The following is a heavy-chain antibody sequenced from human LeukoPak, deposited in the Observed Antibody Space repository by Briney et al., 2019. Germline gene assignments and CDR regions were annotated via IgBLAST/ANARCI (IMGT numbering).Heavy chain of an antibody. D-gene: IGHD3-22*01. J-gene: IGHJ4*02. Sequence: SETLSLTCTVSGGSISSYYWSWIRQPPGEGLEWIGYIYYSGSTNYNPSLKSRVTISVDTSKNQFSLKLTSVTAADTAVYYCARLNYYDSSGPILFDYWGQGTLVTVSS. CDR2: IYYSGST. CDR3: ARLNYYDSSGPILFDY. CDR1: GGSISSYY. V-gene: IGHV4-59*08.